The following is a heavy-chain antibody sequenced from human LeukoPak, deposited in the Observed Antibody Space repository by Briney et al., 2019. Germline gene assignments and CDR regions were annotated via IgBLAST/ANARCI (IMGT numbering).Heavy chain of an antibody. CDR1: GGSIGSSSYY. Sequence: SKTLSLTCTVSGGSIGSSSYYWGWIRQPPGKGLEWIGSIYYSGSTYYNPSLKSRVTISVDTSRNQFSLKLSSVTAADTAVYYCARSATGATDSFDYWGQGTLVTVSS. CDR3: ARSATGATDSFDY. J-gene: IGHJ4*02. D-gene: IGHD1-26*01. CDR2: IYYSGST. V-gene: IGHV4-39*01.